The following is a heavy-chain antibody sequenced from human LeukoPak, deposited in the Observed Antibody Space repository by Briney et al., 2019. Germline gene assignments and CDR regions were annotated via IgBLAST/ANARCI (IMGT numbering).Heavy chain of an antibody. J-gene: IGHJ6*04. V-gene: IGHV3-7*01. Sequence: PGGSLRLSCAASGFTFSSYWMGWVRQAPGKGLEWVANIKQDGSEIHHVDSVEGRFTISRENAKNSLYLQMNSLRAEDTAVYYCAELGITMIGGVWGKGTTVTISS. CDR3: AELGITMIGGV. CDR2: IKQDGSEI. CDR1: GFTFSSYW. D-gene: IGHD3-10*02.